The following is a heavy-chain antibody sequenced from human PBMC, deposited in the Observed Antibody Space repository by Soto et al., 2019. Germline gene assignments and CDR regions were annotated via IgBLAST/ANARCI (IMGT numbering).Heavy chain of an antibody. D-gene: IGHD2-21*01. J-gene: IGHJ4*02. CDR2: IVAASGKT. Sequence: GASVKVSCKGSGFTFSRSAVQWVRQARGQGLEWIGWIVAASGKTDYSQIFQERVTITRDMSTSTAYMELSSLSSEDTAVYYCAATLDWGSYHFGGYPSWGQGTLVTVYS. V-gene: IGHV1-58*01. CDR3: AATLDWGSYHFGGYPS. CDR1: GFTFSRSA.